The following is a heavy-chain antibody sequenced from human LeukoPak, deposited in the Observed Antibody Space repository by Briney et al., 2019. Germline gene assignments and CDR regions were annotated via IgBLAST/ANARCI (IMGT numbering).Heavy chain of an antibody. CDR3: AKDTDGAAAGTTWGH. CDR1: GFTFDDYA. CDR2: ISWNSGSI. V-gene: IGHV3-9*01. J-gene: IGHJ4*02. Sequence: GRSLRLSCAASGFTFDDYAMHWVRQAPGKGLEWVSGISWNSGSIGYADSVKGRFTISRDNAENSLYLQMNSLRAEDTALYYCAKDTDGAAAGTTWGHWGQGTLVTVSS. D-gene: IGHD6-13*01.